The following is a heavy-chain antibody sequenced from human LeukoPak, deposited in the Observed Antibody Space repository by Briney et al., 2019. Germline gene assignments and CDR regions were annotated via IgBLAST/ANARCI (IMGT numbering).Heavy chain of an antibody. V-gene: IGHV1-8*01. CDR3: ARGDEYGSGSYSSGDY. CDR1: GYTFTSYD. Sequence: ASVKVSCKASGYTFTSYDINWVRQATGQGLEWMGWMNPNSGNTGYAQKFQGRVTMTRNTSISTAYMELSSLRSEGTAVYYCARGDEYGSGSYSSGDYWGQGTLVTVSS. D-gene: IGHD3-10*01. CDR2: MNPNSGNT. J-gene: IGHJ4*02.